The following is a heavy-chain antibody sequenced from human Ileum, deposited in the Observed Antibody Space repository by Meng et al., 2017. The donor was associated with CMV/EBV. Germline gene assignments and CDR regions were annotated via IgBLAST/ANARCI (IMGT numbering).Heavy chain of an antibody. CDR1: GFTFDDYP. V-gene: IGHV3-43*01. Sequence: GGSLRLSCAASGFTFDDYPMHWVRQAPGKGLEWVSLITWDGSGIYHADSVKGRFTVSRDNSKNSLYLQMNSLRNEDTALYYCAKDIIRRGGGWTNPFDYWGPGTLVTVSS. J-gene: IGHJ4*02. CDR3: AKDIIRRGGGWTNPFDY. CDR2: ITWDGSGI. D-gene: IGHD6-19*01.